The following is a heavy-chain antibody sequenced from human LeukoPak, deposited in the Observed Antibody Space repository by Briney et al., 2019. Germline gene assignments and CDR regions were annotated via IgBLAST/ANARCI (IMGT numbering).Heavy chain of an antibody. CDR3: ARGGDIVVVPAALDY. CDR1: GFTFSSYW. Sequence: PGGSLRLSCAASGFTFSSYWMHWVRQAPGKGLVWVSRINTDGSSTSYADSVKGRFTISRDNAKNTLYLQMNSLRAEDTAVYYCARGGDIVVVPAALDYWGQGTLVTVSS. V-gene: IGHV3-74*01. D-gene: IGHD2-2*01. CDR2: INTDGSST. J-gene: IGHJ4*02.